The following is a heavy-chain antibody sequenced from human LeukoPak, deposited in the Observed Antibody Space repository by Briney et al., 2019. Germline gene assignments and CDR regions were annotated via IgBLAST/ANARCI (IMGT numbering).Heavy chain of an antibody. D-gene: IGHD3-16*01. J-gene: IGHJ6*03. Sequence: PSETLSLTCSISGGSVSDFYWSWIRQSPGKGLEWIGYVYYGGSTTYSPSLKSRVSISRDTSRNHLSLKLTSVTAADTAVYYCARNGGSRFFYYDMDIWGEGTTVSVSS. CDR3: ARNGGSRFFYYDMDI. CDR1: GGSVSDFY. V-gene: IGHV4-59*02. CDR2: VYYGGST.